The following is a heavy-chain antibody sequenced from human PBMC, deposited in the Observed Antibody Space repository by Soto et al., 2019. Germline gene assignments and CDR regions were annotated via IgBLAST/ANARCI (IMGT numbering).Heavy chain of an antibody. Sequence: NPGGSLRLSGAACGFTFSSYSMNWVRQAPWKGLEWVSSISSSSSYIYYADSVKGRFTISRDNAKNSLYLQMNSLRAEDTAVYYCARDQTVFGVVIIPYYGMDVFGQWTTLTFSS. J-gene: IGHJ6*02. D-gene: IGHD3-3*01. CDR2: ISSSSSYI. V-gene: IGHV3-21*01. CDR1: GFTFSSYS. CDR3: ARDQTVFGVVIIPYYGMDV.